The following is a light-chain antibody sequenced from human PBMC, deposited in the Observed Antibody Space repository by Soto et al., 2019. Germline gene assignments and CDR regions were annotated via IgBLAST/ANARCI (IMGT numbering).Light chain of an antibody. CDR3: QQYGSSPGT. Sequence: EIVLTQSPGTLSLSPGERATLSCRASQSVSSSYLAWYQQKPGQAPRLLIYGASSRATGIPDRFSGSGSGTEFTLTISSLQSEDVAVYYCQQYGSSPGTFGQGTKVDIK. J-gene: IGKJ1*01. CDR1: QSVSSSY. V-gene: IGKV3-20*01. CDR2: GAS.